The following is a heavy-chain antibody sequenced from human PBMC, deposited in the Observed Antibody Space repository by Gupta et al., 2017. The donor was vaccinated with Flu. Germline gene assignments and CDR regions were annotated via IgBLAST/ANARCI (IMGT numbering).Heavy chain of an antibody. J-gene: IGHJ4*02. Sequence: EVQLAESGGGWVQPGGSLRLLCAVSGFRFRDYYVSWVRQAPGKGVVWVSFIISRGDLYYTDSVKCRFTISRDSAKNSVYLQMDSLRVYDTAFYSCARGHWDSWGQVTLVTVSS. V-gene: IGHV3-48*03. CDR1: GFRFRDYY. CDR2: IISRGDL. CDR3: ARGHWDS.